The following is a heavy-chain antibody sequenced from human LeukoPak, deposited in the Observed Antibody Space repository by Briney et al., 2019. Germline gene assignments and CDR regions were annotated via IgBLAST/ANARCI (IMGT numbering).Heavy chain of an antibody. D-gene: IGHD2-15*01. CDR1: GYTLTAYY. CDR2: INPNSGGT. V-gene: IGHV1-2*06. J-gene: IGHJ4*02. Sequence: ASVKVSCKASGYTLTAYYLHWVRQAPGQGLEWMGRINPNSGGTTYAQKFQGRVTMTRDTSIGTAYMELSSLRSDDTAVYYCARDDWLGYCSGGSCLVDYWGQGTLVTVSS. CDR3: ARDDWLGYCSGGSCLVDY.